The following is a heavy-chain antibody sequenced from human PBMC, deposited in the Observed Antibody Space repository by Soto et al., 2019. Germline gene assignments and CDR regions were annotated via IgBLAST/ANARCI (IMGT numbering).Heavy chain of an antibody. J-gene: IGHJ3*02. D-gene: IGHD2-2*01. CDR1: GFTFSSYA. CDR2: ISGSGGST. CDR3: AKDFGVIVVVPSGAFDI. V-gene: IGHV3-23*01. Sequence: GGSLRLSCAASGFTFSSYAMSWVRQAPGKGLEWVSAISGSGGSTYYADSVKGRFTISRDSSKNTLYLQMNSLRAEDTAVYYCAKDFGVIVVVPSGAFDIWGQGTMVTVSS.